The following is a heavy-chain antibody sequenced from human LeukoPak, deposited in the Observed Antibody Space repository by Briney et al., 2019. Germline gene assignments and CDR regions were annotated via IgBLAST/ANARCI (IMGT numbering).Heavy chain of an antibody. D-gene: IGHD6-13*01. CDR2: IKSKTDGGTT. Sequence: PGGSLRLSRAASGFTFNNDWMTWVRQAPGKGLEWVGRIKSKTDGGTTEYAAPVKGRFTICRDDSKNTLYLRINRLKPEDTAVYYCTPRGIVAAGTIDPWGQGTLVTVSS. CDR3: TPRGIVAAGTIDP. J-gene: IGHJ5*02. V-gene: IGHV3-15*01. CDR1: GFTFNNDW.